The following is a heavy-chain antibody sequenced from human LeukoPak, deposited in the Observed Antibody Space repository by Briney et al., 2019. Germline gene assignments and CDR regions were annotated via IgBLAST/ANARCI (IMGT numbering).Heavy chain of an antibody. Sequence: AASVKVSCKASGGTFSSYAISWVRQAPGQGLEWMGGIIPIFGTANYAQRFQGRVTITTDESTSTAYMELSSLRSEDTAVYYCARVGGKEVVPAAIRVGMGYYYYYYMDVWGKGTTVTVSS. D-gene: IGHD2-2*02. CDR1: GGTFSSYA. CDR2: IIPIFGTA. V-gene: IGHV1-69*05. J-gene: IGHJ6*03. CDR3: ARVGGKEVVPAAIRVGMGYYYYYYMDV.